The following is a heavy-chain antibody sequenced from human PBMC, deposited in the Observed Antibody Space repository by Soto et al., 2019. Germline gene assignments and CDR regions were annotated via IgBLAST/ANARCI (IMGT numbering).Heavy chain of an antibody. Sequence: QVQLVQSGVEVKKPGSSVKVSCKASGGTFNSYAIDWVRQAPGQGLEWMGGIIPIFGTTNYAQKLQGRVKLTADESTRTAYMELSTLTSEDTAVYYCARGSVTGSESNFYYYGMDGWGQGTTVIVSS. V-gene: IGHV1-69*12. CDR2: IIPIFGTT. CDR1: GGTFNSYA. CDR3: ARGSVTGSESNFYYYGMDG. D-gene: IGHD1-1*01. J-gene: IGHJ6*02.